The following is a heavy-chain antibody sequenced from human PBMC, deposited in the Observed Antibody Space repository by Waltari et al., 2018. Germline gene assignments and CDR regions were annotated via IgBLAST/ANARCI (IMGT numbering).Heavy chain of an antibody. CDR2: ISYSGNT. CDR1: GDSMHNYL. V-gene: IGHV4-59*01. CDR3: AREPGYCHGGSCYFSGDNAYDV. J-gene: IGHJ3*01. Sequence: QVVLQESGPGLVKPSETLSLTCSVSGDSMHNYLWTWIRQTHGKGLEWIGYISYSGNTNYNPSLKSRVTISLDTSKNQFSLKLNSVTAADSAVYYCAREPGYCHGGSCYFSGDNAYDVWGRGTMVTVSS. D-gene: IGHD2-15*01.